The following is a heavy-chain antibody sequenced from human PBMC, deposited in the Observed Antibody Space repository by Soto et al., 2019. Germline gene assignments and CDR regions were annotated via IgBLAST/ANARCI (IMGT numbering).Heavy chain of an antibody. J-gene: IGHJ4*02. CDR3: ERTDSSGYYFVY. V-gene: IGHV4-31*03. D-gene: IGHD3-22*01. Sequence: QVQLQESGPGLVKPSQTLSLTCTVSGDFISSGGYYWSWIRQLPGKGLAWIGYIYSSGSTYYNPSLKSRISISVDTSKNQFSMNLSAVTAADTAVYFCERTDSSGYYFVYWCQGTLVTVFS. CDR2: IYSSGST. CDR1: GDFISSGGYY.